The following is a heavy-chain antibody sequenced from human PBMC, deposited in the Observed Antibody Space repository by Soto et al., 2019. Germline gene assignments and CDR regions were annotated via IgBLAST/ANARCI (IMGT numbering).Heavy chain of an antibody. Sequence: GGSLRLSCAASGFTFSSYAMSWVRQAPGKGLEWVSAISGSGGSAYYADSVKGRFTISRDNSKNTLYLQMNSLRAEDTDVYCCAKGGREDIVVVPAAIPVWYFDYWGQGTLVTVSS. CDR2: ISGSGGSA. J-gene: IGHJ4*02. D-gene: IGHD2-2*02. CDR3: AKGGREDIVVVPAAIPVWYFDY. CDR1: GFTFSSYA. V-gene: IGHV3-23*01.